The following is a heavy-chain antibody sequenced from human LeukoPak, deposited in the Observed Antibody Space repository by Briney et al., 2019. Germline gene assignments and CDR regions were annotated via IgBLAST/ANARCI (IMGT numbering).Heavy chain of an antibody. V-gene: IGHV4-30-2*01. CDR2: IYHSGST. J-gene: IGHJ4*02. CDR3: AREDYYGSGAIDY. CDR1: GGSISSGGYS. D-gene: IGHD3-10*01. Sequence: SETLSLTCAVSGGSISSGGYSWSWIRQPPGKGLEWIGYIYHSGSTYYNPSLKSRVTISVDRSKNQFSLKLSSVTAADTAVYYCAREDYYGSGAIDYWGQGTLVTVSS.